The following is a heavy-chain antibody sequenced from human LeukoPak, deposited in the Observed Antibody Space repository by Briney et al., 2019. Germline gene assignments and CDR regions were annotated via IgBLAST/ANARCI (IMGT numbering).Heavy chain of an antibody. D-gene: IGHD3-10*01. CDR1: GFTFSSYS. CDR3: ARARSGAVWFGQNYYYYYMDV. CDR2: ISSSSNYI. Sequence: GGSLRLSCAASGFTFSSYSMNWVRQAPGKGLDWVSSISSSSNYIYYAASVKGRFTISRDNAKNSLYLQMNSLRAEDTAVYYCARARSGAVWFGQNYYYYYMDVWGKGTTVTVSS. J-gene: IGHJ6*03. V-gene: IGHV3-21*01.